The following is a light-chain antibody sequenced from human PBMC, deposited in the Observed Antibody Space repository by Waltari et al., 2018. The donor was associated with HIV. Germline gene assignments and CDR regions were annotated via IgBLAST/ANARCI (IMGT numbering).Light chain of an antibody. CDR2: SNS. V-gene: IGLV1-44*01. Sequence: QSVLTQPPSASGTPGQRVTISCSGSNSNIGSNIIHWYQQLPGTAPKLLIYSNSQRPSGVPDRFSGSKSGTSASLAISGLQSEDEADYYCASWDDSLNGYVFGTGTKVTVL. J-gene: IGLJ1*01. CDR1: NSNIGSNI. CDR3: ASWDDSLNGYV.